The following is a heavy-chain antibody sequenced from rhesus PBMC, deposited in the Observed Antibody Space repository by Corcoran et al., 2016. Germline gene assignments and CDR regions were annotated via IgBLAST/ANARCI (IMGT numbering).Heavy chain of an antibody. Sequence: QVQLQQWGEGLVKPSETLSLTCAVSGGSISDSYRWSWIRQPPGKGLEWIGYIYGSSTSTNYNPSLKSRVTISKDTSKNQFSLKRSSVTAADTAVYYCARDEYCSSTYCSSSFDYWGQGVLVTVSS. CDR2: IYGSSTST. J-gene: IGHJ4*01. V-gene: IGHV4S10*01. CDR3: ARDEYCSSTYCSSSFDY. CDR1: GGSISDSYR. D-gene: IGHD2-15*01.